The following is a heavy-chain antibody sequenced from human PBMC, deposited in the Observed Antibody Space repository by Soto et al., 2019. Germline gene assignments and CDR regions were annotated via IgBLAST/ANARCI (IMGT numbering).Heavy chain of an antibody. J-gene: IGHJ4*02. CDR1: GLTVSSNY. V-gene: IGHV3-53*01. CDR2: IYIGGST. Sequence: EVQLVESGGGLIQPGGSLRLSCAASGLTVSSNYMSWVRQAPGKGLQWVSVIYIGGSTYYADSVKGRFTISRDNSKNTLFLKMNSLRAGDTAVYYCARAQGWNSAFFAYWGQGTLVTVSS. CDR3: ARAQGWNSAFFAY. D-gene: IGHD1-7*01.